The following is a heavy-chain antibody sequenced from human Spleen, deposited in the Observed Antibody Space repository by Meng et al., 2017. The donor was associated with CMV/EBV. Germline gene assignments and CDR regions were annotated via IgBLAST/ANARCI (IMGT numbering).Heavy chain of an antibody. J-gene: IGHJ3*02. CDR1: GGSISTGDYY. V-gene: IGHV4-30-4*08. D-gene: IGHD2-2*01. Sequence: TLSLTCTVSGGSISTGDYYWSWVRQPPGKGLEWIGYIYYSGVTCYHPSLKSRVTISVDTSKNHVSLKLTSVTAADTALYYCARRPAAVVAFDIWGQGTMVTVSS. CDR3: ARRPAAVVAFDI. CDR2: IYYSGVT.